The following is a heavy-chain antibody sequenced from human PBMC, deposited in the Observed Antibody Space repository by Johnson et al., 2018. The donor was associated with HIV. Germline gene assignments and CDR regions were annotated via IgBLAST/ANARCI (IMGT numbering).Heavy chain of an antibody. CDR3: AKDLGGVVPAAPGDGFDI. CDR1: GFTFSSYA. V-gene: IGHV3-23*04. J-gene: IGHJ3*02. CDR2: ISGSGGST. D-gene: IGHD2-2*01. Sequence: VQLVESGGGLVQPGGSLRLSCAASGFTFSSYAMSWVRQAPGKGLEWVSAISGSGGSTYYADSVKGRFTISRDNSKNTLYLQMNSLRAEDTAGYYCAKDLGGVVPAAPGDGFDIWGQGTMVTVSS.